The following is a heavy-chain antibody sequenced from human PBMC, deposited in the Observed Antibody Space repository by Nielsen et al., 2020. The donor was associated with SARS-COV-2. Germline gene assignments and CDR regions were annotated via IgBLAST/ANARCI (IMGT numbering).Heavy chain of an antibody. CDR3: AKDYYGSGSYIDY. CDR1: GFTFDDYA. V-gene: IGHV3-9*01. Sequence: SLKISCAASGFTFDDYAMHWVRQAPGKGLEWVSGISWNSGSIGYADSVKGRFTISRDNAKNSLYLQMNSLRAEDTALYYCAKDYYGSGSYIDYWGQGTLVTVSS. D-gene: IGHD3-10*01. J-gene: IGHJ4*02. CDR2: ISWNSGSI.